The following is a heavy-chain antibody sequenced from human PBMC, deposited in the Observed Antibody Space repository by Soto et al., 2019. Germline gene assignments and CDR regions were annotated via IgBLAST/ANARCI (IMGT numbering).Heavy chain of an antibody. D-gene: IGHD3-16*01. CDR3: ARAWFGIDH. CDR1: GYTFTSYG. V-gene: IGHV1-18*01. Sequence: QVQLVQSGAEVKKPGASVKVSCKASGYTFTSYGISWVRQAPGQGLEWMGWINPYNGNTNYAQKLQGRVTMTTDTSPNPAYMELSSLRSDDPAVYYCARAWFGIDHWGQGTLVTVSS. CDR2: INPYNGNT. J-gene: IGHJ5*02.